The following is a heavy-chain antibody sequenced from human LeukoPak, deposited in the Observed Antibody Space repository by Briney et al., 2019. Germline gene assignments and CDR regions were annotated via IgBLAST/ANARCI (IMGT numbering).Heavy chain of an antibody. D-gene: IGHD2-8*01. CDR2: IYYSGNT. V-gene: IGHV4-39*01. CDR3: ARGPRLINWFDP. Sequence: SETLSLTCTVSGVSISSSNSYWGWIRQPPGKGLEWIGSIYYSGNTYYNASLKSQVSISIDTSKNQFSLRLTSVTAADTAVYYCARGPRLINWFDPWGQGTLVTVPS. CDR1: GVSISSSNSY. J-gene: IGHJ5*02.